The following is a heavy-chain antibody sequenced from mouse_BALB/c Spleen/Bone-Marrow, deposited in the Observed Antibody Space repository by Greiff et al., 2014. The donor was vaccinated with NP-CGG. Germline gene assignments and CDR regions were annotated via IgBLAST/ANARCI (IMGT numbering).Heavy chain of an antibody. V-gene: IGHV14-3*02. J-gene: IGHJ3*01. Sequence: VQLQQPGAELVKPGASVKLSCTASGFNIKDTYMHWVKQRPEQGLEWIGRIDPANGNTKYDPKFQGKAPITADTSSNTAYLQLSSLTSEDTAVYYCANYYYGSSLFAYWGQGTLVTVSA. CDR1: GFNIKDTY. CDR3: ANYYYGSSLFAY. D-gene: IGHD1-1*01. CDR2: IDPANGNT.